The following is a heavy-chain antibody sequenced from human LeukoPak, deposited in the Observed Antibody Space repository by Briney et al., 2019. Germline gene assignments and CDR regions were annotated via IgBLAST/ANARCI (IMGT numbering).Heavy chain of an antibody. Sequence: GGSLRLSCAASGFTVSSNYMSWVRQAPGKGLEWVSVIYSGGSTYYADSVKGRFTISRDNSKNTLYLQMNSLRAEDTAVYYCAKVEGSGYCSSTSCLVYYYYYYGMDVWGQGTTVTVSS. CDR1: GFTVSSNY. D-gene: IGHD2-2*01. CDR3: AKVEGSGYCSSTSCLVYYYYYYGMDV. CDR2: IYSGGST. J-gene: IGHJ6*02. V-gene: IGHV3-53*01.